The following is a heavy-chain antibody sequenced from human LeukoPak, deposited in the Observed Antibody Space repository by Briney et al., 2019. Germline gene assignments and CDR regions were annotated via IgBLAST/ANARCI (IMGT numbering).Heavy chain of an antibody. CDR1: GFTFSTYE. D-gene: IGHD2-15*01. CDR2: ITSSGSTI. Sequence: GGSLRLSCAASGFTFSTYEMNWVRQAPGKGLEWVSYITSSGSTIYYADSVKGRFTISRDNAKNSLYLQMNSLRAEDTAVYYCARGEVVTASLPDFYYYYMDVWGKGTTVTISS. V-gene: IGHV3-48*03. J-gene: IGHJ6*03. CDR3: ARGEVVTASLPDFYYYYMDV.